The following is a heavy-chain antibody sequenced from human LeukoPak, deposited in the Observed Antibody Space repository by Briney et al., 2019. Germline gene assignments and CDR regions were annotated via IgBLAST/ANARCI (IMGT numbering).Heavy chain of an antibody. CDR2: MKYDGSEK. CDR1: GFNVSSYQ. CDR3: ARDIEAAGLFLDY. J-gene: IGHJ4*02. V-gene: IGHV3-7*01. D-gene: IGHD6-13*01. Sequence: GGPLRHFCEASGFNVSSYQMSCCSQAAGMGLDSVPNMKYDGSEKYYVDSVKGRFTISRDNAKNSLYLQMNSLRAEDTAVYYCARDIEAAGLFLDYWGQGTLVTVSS.